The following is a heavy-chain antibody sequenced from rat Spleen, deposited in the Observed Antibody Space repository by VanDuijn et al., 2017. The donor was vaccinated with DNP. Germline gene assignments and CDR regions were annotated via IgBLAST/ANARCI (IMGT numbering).Heavy chain of an antibody. V-gene: IGHV3-3*01. CDR1: GYSITSSYR. CDR3: ARSGVGAGWFAY. Sequence: EVQLQESGPGLVKPSQSLSLTCSVTGYSITSSYRWNWIRKFPGNKLEWMGYINSAGSTNYNPSLKSRISITRDTSKNQFFLQVNSVTTEDTATYYCARSGVGAGWFAYWGQGTLVTVSS. D-gene: IGHD4-3*01. CDR2: INSAGST. J-gene: IGHJ3*01.